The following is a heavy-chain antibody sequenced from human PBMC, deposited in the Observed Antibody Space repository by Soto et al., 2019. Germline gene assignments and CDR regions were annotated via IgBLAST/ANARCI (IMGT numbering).Heavy chain of an antibody. Sequence: SETLSLTCTVSGGSISSYYWSWIRQPPGKGLEWIGYIYYSGSTNYNPSLKSRVTISVDTSKNQFSLKLSPVTAADTAVYYCAATGYSSSWTGGQIDYWGQGTLVTVSS. V-gene: IGHV4-59*01. J-gene: IGHJ4*02. CDR2: IYYSGST. CDR3: AATGYSSSWTGGQIDY. D-gene: IGHD6-13*01. CDR1: GGSISSYY.